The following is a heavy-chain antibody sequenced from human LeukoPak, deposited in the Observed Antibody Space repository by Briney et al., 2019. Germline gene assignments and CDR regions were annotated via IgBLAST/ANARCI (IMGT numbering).Heavy chain of an antibody. J-gene: IGHJ6*03. CDR1: GYTFTSYY. D-gene: IGHD2-2*01. CDR2: INPSGGST. V-gene: IGHV1-46*01. Sequence: ASVTVSCKASGYTFTSYYMHWVRQAPGQGLEWMGIINPSGGSTSYAQKFQGRVTMTEDTSTDTAYMELSSLRSEDTAVYYCATSTYCSSTSCYHYYYMDVWGKGTTVTVSS. CDR3: ATSTYCSSTSCYHYYYMDV.